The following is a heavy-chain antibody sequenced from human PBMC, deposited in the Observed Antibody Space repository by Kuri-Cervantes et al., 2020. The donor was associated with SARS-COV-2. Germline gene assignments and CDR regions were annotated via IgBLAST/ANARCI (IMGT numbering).Heavy chain of an antibody. CDR2: IWYDGSNN. CDR3: ARDPYYYDSTVLDV. CDR1: GFTFSSYG. D-gene: IGHD3-22*01. Sequence: GETLKISCAASGFTFSSYGMHWVRQAPGKGLEWVAVIWYDGSNNYYADSVQGRFTISRDNSKNTLYLQMNSLRAEDTAVYYCARDPYYYDSTVLDVWGQGTTVTVSS. J-gene: IGHJ6*02. V-gene: IGHV3-33*08.